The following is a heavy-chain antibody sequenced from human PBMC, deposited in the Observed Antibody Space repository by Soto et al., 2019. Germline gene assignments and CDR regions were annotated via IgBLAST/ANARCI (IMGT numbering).Heavy chain of an antibody. V-gene: IGHV5-51*01. CDR3: ARLPSSGNYYGGALDI. Sequence: PAQSVTVWRKGAGCTCVGYWGGWVRQMTGTVLEWMAIIYPGDSDTRYSPSSQGQVTISADKSINTAYLQWSSLKASDSAMYYCARLPSSGNYYGGALDIWGHGTMVPVS. CDR2: IYPGDSDT. D-gene: IGHD1-26*01. J-gene: IGHJ3*02. CDR1: GCTCVGYW.